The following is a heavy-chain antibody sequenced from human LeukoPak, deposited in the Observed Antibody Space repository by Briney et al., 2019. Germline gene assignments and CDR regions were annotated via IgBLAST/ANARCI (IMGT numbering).Heavy chain of an antibody. CDR1: GFTFSSYS. J-gene: IGHJ4*02. D-gene: IGHD3-22*01. CDR3: ARVGYYDSSGSDY. V-gene: IGHV3-21*04. Sequence: GGSLRLSCAASGFTFSSYSMNWVRQAPGKGLEWVSSISSSSSYIYYADSVKGRFTISRDNAKSSLYLQMNSLRAEDTALYYCARVGYYDSSGSDYWGQGTLVTVSS. CDR2: ISSSSSYI.